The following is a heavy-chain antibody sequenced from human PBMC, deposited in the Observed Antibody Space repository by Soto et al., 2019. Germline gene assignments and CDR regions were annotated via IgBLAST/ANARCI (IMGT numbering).Heavy chain of an antibody. CDR2: ILQDVSAE. V-gene: IGHV3-30*03. CDR1: GFSFTSYG. J-gene: IGHJ6*02. Sequence: PGGSLTLSCAVSGFSFTSYGMHWVRQAPGKGLEWVALILQDVSAEYYADSVKGRFTISRDNSKNTLYLQMNSLRAEDTAVYYCARSRDGYSFYFYYGMDGWGQGTTVTVSS. CDR3: ARSRDGYSFYFYYGMDG. D-gene: IGHD4-4*01.